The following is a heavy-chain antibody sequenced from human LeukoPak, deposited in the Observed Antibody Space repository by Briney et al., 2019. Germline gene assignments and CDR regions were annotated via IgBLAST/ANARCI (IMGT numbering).Heavy chain of an antibody. Sequence: KPGESLKISCKGSGYSFTSYWIGWVRQMPGKGLEWMGIIYPGDSDTRYSPSFQGQVTFSVDTSTSTVYLQWSSLKASDTAIYYCARFALSSSLDYWGQGTLVTVSP. J-gene: IGHJ4*02. V-gene: IGHV5-51*01. D-gene: IGHD6-13*01. CDR2: IYPGDSDT. CDR1: GYSFTSYW. CDR3: ARFALSSSLDY.